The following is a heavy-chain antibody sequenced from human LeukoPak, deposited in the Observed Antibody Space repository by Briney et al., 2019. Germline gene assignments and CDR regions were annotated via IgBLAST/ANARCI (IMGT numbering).Heavy chain of an antibody. CDR2: ISSSSSSI. Sequence: GGSLRLSCAASGFTFSDYTMIWVRQAPGKGLEWVSYISSSSSSIYYADYVKGRFTVSRDNAKNSLSLQMNSLRDEDTAVYYCATTYDSGGYLPGTIWGQGTMVTVSS. J-gene: IGHJ3*02. V-gene: IGHV3-48*02. D-gene: IGHD3-22*01. CDR1: GFTFSDYT. CDR3: ATTYDSGGYLPGTI.